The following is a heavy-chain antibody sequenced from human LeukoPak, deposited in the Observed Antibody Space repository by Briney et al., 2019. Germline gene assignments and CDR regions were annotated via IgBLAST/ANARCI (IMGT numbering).Heavy chain of an antibody. CDR2: IYYSGST. CDR1: GGSISSYY. J-gene: IGHJ4*02. Sequence: SETLSLTCTVSGGSISSYYWSWIRRPPGKGLEWIGYIYYSGSTNYNPSLKSRVTISVDTSKNQFSLKLSSVTAADTAVYYCARVRGAGDSSGYFYFDYWGQGTLVTVSS. CDR3: ARVRGAGDSSGYFYFDY. V-gene: IGHV4-59*01. D-gene: IGHD3-22*01.